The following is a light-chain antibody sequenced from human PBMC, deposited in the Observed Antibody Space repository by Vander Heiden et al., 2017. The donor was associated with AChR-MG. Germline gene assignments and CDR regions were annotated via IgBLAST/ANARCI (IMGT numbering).Light chain of an antibody. CDR2: DAS. CDR3: QQSSSYPLT. J-gene: IGKJ4*01. V-gene: IGKV1-13*02. Sequence: AIQMTQSPSSLSASVGDSVTITCRASQDISIALIWYQQKPGKVPKVLIYDASSLVSGVPSRFSGSGSGTEFTLTISSLQPEDVATYHCQQSSSYPLTFGGGTKVEIK. CDR1: QDISIA.